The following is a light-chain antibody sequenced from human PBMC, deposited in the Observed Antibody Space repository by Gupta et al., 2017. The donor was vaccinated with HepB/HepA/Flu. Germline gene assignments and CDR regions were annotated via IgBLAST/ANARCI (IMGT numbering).Light chain of an antibody. Sequence: SYELTQPPSVSVSPGQTASITCSGDKVGDKYACWYQQKPGQSPVLVIYQDSKRPSGIPERFSGSNSGNTATLTISGTQAMDEADYYCQAWDSSGGNVFGTGTKVTVL. V-gene: IGLV3-1*01. J-gene: IGLJ1*01. CDR2: QDS. CDR1: KVGDKY. CDR3: QAWDSSGGNV.